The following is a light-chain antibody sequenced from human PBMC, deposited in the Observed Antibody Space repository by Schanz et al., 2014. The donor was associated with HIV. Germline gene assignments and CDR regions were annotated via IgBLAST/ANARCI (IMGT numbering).Light chain of an antibody. J-gene: IGKJ3*01. CDR1: LSVSSS. CDR3: QQYGSSPFT. Sequence: EIVMTQSPATLSVSPGERATLSCRASLSVSSSLAWYQQKPGQAPRLLIFGASTRATGIPARFSGSGSGTEFTLTISRLEPEDFAVYYCQQYGSSPFTFGPGTKVDIK. CDR2: GAS. V-gene: IGKV3-15*01.